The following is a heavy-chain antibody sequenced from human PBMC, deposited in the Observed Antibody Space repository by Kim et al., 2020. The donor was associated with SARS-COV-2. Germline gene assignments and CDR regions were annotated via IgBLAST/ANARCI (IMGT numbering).Heavy chain of an antibody. CDR3: ARDGSIPGE. V-gene: IGHV3-11*01. J-gene: IGHJ4*02. Sequence: GGSLRLSCAASGFIFGDYYFNWIRQAPGKGLEWFASITTTGVTIFYADSVRGRFTMSRDNANNSLYLQMNSRRVDDTAVYYCARDGSIPGEWGQGTLVTVSS. D-gene: IGHD3-10*01. CDR2: ITTTGVTI. CDR1: GFIFGDYY.